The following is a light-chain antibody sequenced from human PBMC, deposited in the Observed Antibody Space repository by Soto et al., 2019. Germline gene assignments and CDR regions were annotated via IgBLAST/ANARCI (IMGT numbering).Light chain of an antibody. Sequence: QSVLTQPPSVSGAPGQRVTISCTGSSSNIGAGYDVHWYQQLPGTAPKLLIYGNSNRPSRVPDRFSGSKSGTSASLAITGFQAEYEADYYCQSYDSSLSGVVVGTGSKLTVL. J-gene: IGLJ1*01. V-gene: IGLV1-40*01. CDR3: QSYDSSLSGVV. CDR1: SSNIGAGYD. CDR2: GNS.